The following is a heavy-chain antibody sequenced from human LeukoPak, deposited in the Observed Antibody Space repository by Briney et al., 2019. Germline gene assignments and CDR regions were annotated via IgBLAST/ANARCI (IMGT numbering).Heavy chain of an antibody. V-gene: IGHV3-53*01. CDR1: GFTVSSNY. CDR2: IYSGGNT. J-gene: IGHJ4*02. CDR3: VRDPDGSGQLPLDH. D-gene: IGHD3-10*01. Sequence: GGSLRLSCAASGFTVSSNYMNWVRRAPGKGLDWVSIIYSGGNTDYADSVKGRFTISRDNSKNTLYLQMNSLRAEDTAVYYCVRDPDGSGQLPLDHWGQGTLVTVSS.